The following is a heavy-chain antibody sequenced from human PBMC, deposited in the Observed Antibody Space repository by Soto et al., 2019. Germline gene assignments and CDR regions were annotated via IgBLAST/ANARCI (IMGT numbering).Heavy chain of an antibody. D-gene: IGHD2-2*01. J-gene: IGHJ6*03. Sequence: SETLSLTCTVSGGSFSSGGYYWSWIRQHPGKGLEWIGYIYYSGSTYYNPSLKSRVTISVDTSKNQFSLKLSSVTAADTAVYYCAREWAAARDYYYYMDVWGKGTTVTVSS. V-gene: IGHV4-31*03. CDR1: GGSFSSGGYY. CDR3: AREWAAARDYYYYMDV. CDR2: IYYSGST.